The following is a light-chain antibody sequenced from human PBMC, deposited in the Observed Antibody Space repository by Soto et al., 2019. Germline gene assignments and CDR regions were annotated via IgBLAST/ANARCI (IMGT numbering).Light chain of an antibody. J-gene: IGKJ1*01. Sequence: EIVLTQSPGTLSLSPGERATLSCRASQNVDSNYLAWYQQKPGQAPRLLIYGASSRATGIPDRFSGSGSGTDFTLTISRLEPEDFAVYYCQQYGSSPQTFGEGTKVAIK. V-gene: IGKV3-20*01. CDR1: QNVDSNY. CDR2: GAS. CDR3: QQYGSSPQT.